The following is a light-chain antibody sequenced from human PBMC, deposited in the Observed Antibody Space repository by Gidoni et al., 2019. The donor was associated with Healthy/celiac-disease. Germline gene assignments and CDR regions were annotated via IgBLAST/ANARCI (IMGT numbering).Light chain of an antibody. CDR1: RSNIGAGYD. CDR2: GNS. Sequence: SVLTPPPSLSGAPGQMVTISCTGSRSNIGAGYDVHWYQQLPGTAPKLLIYGNSNRPSGVPDRFSGSKSGTSASLAITGLQAEDEADYYCQSYDSSLSGSGVFGGGTKLTVL. J-gene: IGLJ2*01. V-gene: IGLV1-40*01. CDR3: QSYDSSLSGSGV.